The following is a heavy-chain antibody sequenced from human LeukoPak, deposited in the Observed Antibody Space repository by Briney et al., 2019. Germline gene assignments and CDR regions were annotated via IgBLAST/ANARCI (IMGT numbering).Heavy chain of an antibody. V-gene: IGHV3-30-3*01. CDR3: ARDCGPLCYFDY. D-gene: IGHD2-21*01. J-gene: IGHJ4*02. CDR2: ISYDGSNK. CDR1: GFTFSSYA. Sequence: GGSLRLSCAASGFTFSSYAMHWVRQAPGKGLEWVAVISYDGSNKYYADSVKGRFTISRDNSKNMLYLQMNSLRAEDTAVYYCARDCGPLCYFDYWGQGTLVTVSS.